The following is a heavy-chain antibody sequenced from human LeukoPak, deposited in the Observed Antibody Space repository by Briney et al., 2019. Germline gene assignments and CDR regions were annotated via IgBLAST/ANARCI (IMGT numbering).Heavy chain of an antibody. CDR1: GGSFSGYY. CDR3: ARRLCGGDCYSTFSY. CDR2: INHSGST. D-gene: IGHD2-21*02. Sequence: SETLSLTCAVYGGSFSGYYWSWIRQPPGKGLEWIGEINHSGSTNYNPSLKSRVTISVDTSKNQFSLKLSSVTAADTAVYYCARRLCGGDCYSTFSYWGQGTLGTVSS. V-gene: IGHV4-34*01. J-gene: IGHJ4*02.